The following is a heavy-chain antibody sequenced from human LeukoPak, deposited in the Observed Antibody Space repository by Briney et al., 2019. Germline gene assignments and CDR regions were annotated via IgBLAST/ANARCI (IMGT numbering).Heavy chain of an antibody. V-gene: IGHV3-7*03. D-gene: IGHD4-17*01. CDR1: GFTFSSAW. Sequence: PGGSLRLSCAASGFTFSSAWMCWVRQAPGKGLEWVGNIKQDGSEKYYVDSVKGRFTISRDDAKNSLYLQMNSLRAEDTAVYYCARDEDDGDYAPWDYWGQGTLVTVSS. J-gene: IGHJ4*02. CDR2: IKQDGSEK. CDR3: ARDEDDGDYAPWDY.